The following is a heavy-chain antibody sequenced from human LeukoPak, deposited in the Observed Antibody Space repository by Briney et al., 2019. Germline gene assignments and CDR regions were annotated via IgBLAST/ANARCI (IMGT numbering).Heavy chain of an antibody. CDR1: GGSFSGYY. CDR3: ARHGGSYFPNFDY. D-gene: IGHD1-26*01. CDR2: INHSGST. Sequence: SETLSLTCAAYGGSFSGYYWSWIRQPPGKGLEWIGEINHSGSTNYNPSLKSRVTISVDTSKNQFSLKLSSVTAADTAVYYCARHGGSYFPNFDYWGQGTLVTVSS. J-gene: IGHJ4*02. V-gene: IGHV4-34*01.